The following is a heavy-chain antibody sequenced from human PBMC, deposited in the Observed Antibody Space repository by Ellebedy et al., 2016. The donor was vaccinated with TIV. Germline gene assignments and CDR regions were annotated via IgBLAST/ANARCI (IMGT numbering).Heavy chain of an antibody. CDR3: ARDPSGSQVPFDF. Sequence: GSLRLSXTVSGDSISSSSYYWGWFRQPPGKGPEWIGSIYYSGSTYYNPSLKSRVTLSLDTSKNQFSLKLSSVTAADTAVYYCARDPSGSQVPFDFWGQGTLVTVSS. CDR1: GDSISSSSYY. J-gene: IGHJ4*02. V-gene: IGHV4-39*07. D-gene: IGHD1-26*01. CDR2: IYYSGST.